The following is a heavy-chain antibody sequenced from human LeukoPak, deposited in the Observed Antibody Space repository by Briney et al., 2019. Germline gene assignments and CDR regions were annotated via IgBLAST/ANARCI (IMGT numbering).Heavy chain of an antibody. D-gene: IGHD3-22*01. CDR3: ARASYSSGSFDY. CDR1: GYTFISYY. Sequence: ASVKVSCKASGYTFISYYMHWVRQAPGQGLEWVGVINPTGGSTRYAEKFQDRVTLTRDTSTSTVYVELSSLRSEDTAVYYCARASYSSGSFDYWGQGSLVTVSS. J-gene: IGHJ4*02. CDR2: INPTGGST. V-gene: IGHV1-46*01.